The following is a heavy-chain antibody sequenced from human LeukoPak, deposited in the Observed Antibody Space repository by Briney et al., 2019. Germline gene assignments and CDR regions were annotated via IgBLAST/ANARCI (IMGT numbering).Heavy chain of an antibody. CDR3: AKDSDRGGWYPDH. CDR2: ISYDGSNK. D-gene: IGHD6-19*01. Sequence: PGGSLRLSCTASGLAFSEYGMHWVRQAPGKGLEWVAVISYDGSNKYHLDSVKGRFTTSRDNSKDTLYLQMDSLRPEDTAVYYCAKDSDRGGWYPDHWGQGTLVTVSS. CDR1: GLAFSEYG. V-gene: IGHV3-30*18. J-gene: IGHJ4*02.